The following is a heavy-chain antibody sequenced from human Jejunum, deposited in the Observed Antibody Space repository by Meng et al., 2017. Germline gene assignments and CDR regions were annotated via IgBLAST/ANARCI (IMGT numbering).Heavy chain of an antibody. CDR2: ITASSGET. D-gene: IGHD5-12*01. CDR1: GYTPSDSS. Sequence: QGKLMKSVAEEKGAGAPLKGSCKASGYTPSDSSMHWLRQAPGQAPGWMGRITASSGETNYAQKFQGRVTMTRDASISTAHMELNSLTSDDTAVYYCARDRGSGYNNFDYWGQGSLVTVSS. J-gene: IGHJ4*02. CDR3: ARDRGSGYNNFDY. V-gene: IGHV1-2*06.